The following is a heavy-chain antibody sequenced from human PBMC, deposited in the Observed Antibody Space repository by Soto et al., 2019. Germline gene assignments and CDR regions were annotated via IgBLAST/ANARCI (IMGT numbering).Heavy chain of an antibody. CDR2: IYYSGST. CDR3: ARYSSSWYYFDY. D-gene: IGHD6-13*01. CDR1: GGSISSYY. Sequence: SETLSLTCTVSGGSISSYYWSWIRQPPGKGLEWIGYIYYSGSTNYNPSLKSRVTISVDTSKNQFSLKLSSVTAADTAVYYCARYSSSWYYFDYWGQGTLVTVSS. V-gene: IGHV4-59*01. J-gene: IGHJ4*02.